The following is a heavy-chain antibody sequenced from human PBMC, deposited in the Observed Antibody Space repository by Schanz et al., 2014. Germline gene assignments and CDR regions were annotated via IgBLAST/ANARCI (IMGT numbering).Heavy chain of an antibody. CDR3: ARRHHFRSGPYYYYYMDV. J-gene: IGHJ6*03. D-gene: IGHD3-3*02. CDR1: GGSFSGYY. CDR2: INHSANT. V-gene: IGHV4-34*01. Sequence: QVQLQQWGAGLLKPSETLSLTCAVDGGSFSGYYWSWIRQSPDKGLEWIGEINHSANTTYNPSLKSRVTISVDSSNNQSSLMLTSVTAADTAVYYCARRHHFRSGPYYYYYMDVSGKGTTVTVSS.